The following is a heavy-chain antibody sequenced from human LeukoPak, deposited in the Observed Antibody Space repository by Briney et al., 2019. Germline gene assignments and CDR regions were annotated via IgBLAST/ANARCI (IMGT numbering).Heavy chain of an antibody. Sequence: SETLSLTCTVSGGSISSGGYYWSWIRQPPGKGLEWIGYIYYSGSTNYNPSLKSRVTISVDTSKNQFSLKLSSVTAADTAVYYCARLQVIAAAGRTGYGMDVWGQGTTVTVSS. J-gene: IGHJ6*02. CDR1: GGSISSGGYY. CDR3: ARLQVIAAAGRTGYGMDV. D-gene: IGHD6-13*01. CDR2: IYYSGST. V-gene: IGHV4-61*08.